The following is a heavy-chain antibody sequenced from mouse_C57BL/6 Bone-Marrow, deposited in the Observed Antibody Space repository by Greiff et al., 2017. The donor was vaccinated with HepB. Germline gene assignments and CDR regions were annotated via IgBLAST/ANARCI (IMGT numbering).Heavy chain of an antibody. D-gene: IGHD2-4*01. CDR2: ISYDGSN. V-gene: IGHV3-6*01. Sequence: DVKLQESGPGLVKPSQSLSLTCSVTGYSITSGYYWNWIRQFPGNKLEWMGYISYDGSNNYNPSLKNRISITRDTSKNQFFLKLNSVTTEDTATYYCARGVWDYALTDYWGQGTSVTVSS. J-gene: IGHJ4*01. CDR3: ARGVWDYALTDY. CDR1: GYSITSGYY.